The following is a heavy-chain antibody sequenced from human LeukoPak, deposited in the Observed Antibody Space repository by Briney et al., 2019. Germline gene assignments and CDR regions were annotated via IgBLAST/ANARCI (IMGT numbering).Heavy chain of an antibody. CDR2: INHSGST. CDR3: ARAGYCSSTSCYTNFGY. Sequence: SETLSLTCAVYGGSFSGYYWSWIRQPPGKGLEWIGEINHSGSTNYNPSLKSRVTISVDTSKNQFSLKLSSVTAADTAVYYCARAGYCSSTSCYTNFGYWGQGTLVTVSS. J-gene: IGHJ4*02. CDR1: GGSFSGYY. D-gene: IGHD2-2*02. V-gene: IGHV4-34*01.